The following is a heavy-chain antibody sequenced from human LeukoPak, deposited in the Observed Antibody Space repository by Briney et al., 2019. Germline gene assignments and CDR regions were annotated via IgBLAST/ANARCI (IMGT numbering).Heavy chain of an antibody. J-gene: IGHJ4*02. CDR2: IYTSGST. CDR3: ARDRWSGYYIFDY. Sequence: PSETLSLTCTVSGGSISSGSYYWSWLRQPAGKGLEWIGRIYTSGSTNYNPSLKSRVTISVDTSKNQFSLKLSSVTAADTAVYYCARDRWSGYYIFDYWGQGTLVTVSS. D-gene: IGHD3-3*01. V-gene: IGHV4-61*02. CDR1: GGSISSGSYY.